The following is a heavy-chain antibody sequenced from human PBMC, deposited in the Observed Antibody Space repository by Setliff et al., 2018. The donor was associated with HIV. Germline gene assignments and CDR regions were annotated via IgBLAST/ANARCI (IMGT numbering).Heavy chain of an antibody. V-gene: IGHV3-7*03. CDR2: IKGDGSAH. CDR3: AKEVPYSNGFMYFDY. CDR1: GFTFSYYG. J-gene: IGHJ4*02. Sequence: AGGSLRLSCAASGFTFSYYGMHWVRQAPGQGLEWVANIKGDGSAHYYVDSAKGRFTISRDNAKNSLYLQMNSLRAEDTAIYYCAKEVPYSNGFMYFDYWGQGTLVTVSS. D-gene: IGHD3-22*01.